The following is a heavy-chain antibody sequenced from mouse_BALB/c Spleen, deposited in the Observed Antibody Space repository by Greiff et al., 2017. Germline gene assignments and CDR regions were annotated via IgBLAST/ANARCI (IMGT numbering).Heavy chain of an antibody. CDR2: ISSGGST. Sequence: EVKVVESGGGLVKPGGSLKLSCAASGFTFSSYAMSWVRQTPEKRLEWVASISSGGSTYYPDSVKGRFTISRDNARNILYLQMSSLRSEDTAMYYCAREGTTVDYWGQGTTLTVSS. J-gene: IGHJ2*01. CDR3: AREGTTVDY. V-gene: IGHV5-6-5*01. CDR1: GFTFSSYA. D-gene: IGHD1-1*01.